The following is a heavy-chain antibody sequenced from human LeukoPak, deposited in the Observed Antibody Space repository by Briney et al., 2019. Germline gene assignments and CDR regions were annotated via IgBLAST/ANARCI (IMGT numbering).Heavy chain of an antibody. D-gene: IGHD6-13*01. V-gene: IGHV3-66*01. J-gene: IGHJ4*02. CDR3: ARDHWYSSSWYQAPDY. Sequence: TGGFLRLSCAASGFTVSSNYMSWVRQAPGKGLEWVSVIYSGGSTYYADSVKGRFTISRDNSKNTLYLQMNSLRAEDTAVYYCARDHWYSSSWYQAPDYWGQGTLVTVSS. CDR1: GFTVSSNY. CDR2: IYSGGST.